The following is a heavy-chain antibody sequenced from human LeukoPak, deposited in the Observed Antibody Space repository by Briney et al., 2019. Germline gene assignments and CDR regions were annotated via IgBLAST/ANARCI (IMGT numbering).Heavy chain of an antibody. D-gene: IGHD6-25*01. CDR3: ARETAPYYYYYMDV. CDR1: GFTVSSNY. CDR2: IYSGGST. V-gene: IGHV3-53*01. J-gene: IGHJ6*03. Sequence: PGGSLRLSCAASGFTVSSNYMSWVRQAPGKGLEWVSVIYSGGSTYYADSVKGRFTISRDISKNTLYLQMNSLRAEDTAVYYCARETAPYYYYYMDVWGKGTTVTVSS.